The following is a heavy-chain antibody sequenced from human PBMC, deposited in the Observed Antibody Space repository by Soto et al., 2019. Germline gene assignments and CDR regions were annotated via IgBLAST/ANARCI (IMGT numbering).Heavy chain of an antibody. CDR3: ARDRLRYNWFDP. CDR1: GYTFTSYA. D-gene: IGHD4-17*01. Sequence: QVQLVQSGAEVKKPGASVKVSCKASGYTFTSYAMHWVRQAPGQRLEWMGWINSGTGNTKYSQKFQGRGTITRDTPASTAYMELSSLRSEDTAVYYCARDRLRYNWFDPWGQGTLVTGSS. CDR2: INSGTGNT. V-gene: IGHV1-3*01. J-gene: IGHJ5*02.